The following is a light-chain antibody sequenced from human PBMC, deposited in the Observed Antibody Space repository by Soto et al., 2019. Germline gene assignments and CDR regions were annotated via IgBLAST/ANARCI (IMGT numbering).Light chain of an antibody. CDR2: DAS. V-gene: IGKV3-11*01. J-gene: IGKJ4*01. CDR3: QHRRDGLLT. Sequence: EIVLTQSRATLSLSPGERATLSCRASQSVGSYLAWYQQKPGQAPRLLIYDASNRATGIPARFSGSGSGTDLAVAICSLEPEDFAFYYCQHRRDGLLTGGGGTKADIK. CDR1: QSVGSY.